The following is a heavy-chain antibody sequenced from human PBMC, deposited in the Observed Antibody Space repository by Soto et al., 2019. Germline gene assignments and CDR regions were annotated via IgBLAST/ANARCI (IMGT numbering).Heavy chain of an antibody. CDR3: ARDRRIYDILTGFSSPTDDAFDI. CDR1: GGSISSGGYS. J-gene: IGHJ3*02. D-gene: IGHD3-9*01. Sequence: SETLSLTCAVSGGSISSGGYSWSWIRQPPGKGLEWIGYIYYGGSTYYNPSLKSRVTISVDTSKNQFSLKLSSVTAADTAVYYCARDRRIYDILTGFSSPTDDAFDIWGQGTMVTVSS. CDR2: IYYGGST. V-gene: IGHV4-30-2*01.